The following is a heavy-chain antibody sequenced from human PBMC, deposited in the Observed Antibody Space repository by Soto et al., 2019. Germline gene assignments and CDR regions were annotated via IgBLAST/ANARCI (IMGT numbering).Heavy chain of an antibody. CDR1: GFTFSSYW. CDR3: ATSRTFDY. V-gene: IGHV3-7*01. D-gene: IGHD6-13*01. Sequence: GGALRLSCVVSGFTFSSYWMNWVRQAPGKGLEWVANIKQDGSEKYYVDSAKGRFTISRDNAKNSLYLQMNSLSAEDTAIYYCATSRTFDYWGQGTLVTVSS. J-gene: IGHJ4*02. CDR2: IKQDGSEK.